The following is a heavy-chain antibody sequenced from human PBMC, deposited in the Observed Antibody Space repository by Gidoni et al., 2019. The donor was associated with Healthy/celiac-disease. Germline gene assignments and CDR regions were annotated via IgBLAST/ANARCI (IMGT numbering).Heavy chain of an antibody. Sequence: QVQLLESGGGVVRPGRSLRLSSSASGFTLRRYRPHWVSQFTGKGLEWVAVISDDGLKRYEGDSVKGRFTIYRDNSKNTLYLQMNSLRAEDTTVYYCAKGGYYDGSGRPDYYGMDVWGQGTTVTVSS. CDR1: GFTLRRYR. V-gene: IGHV3-30*18. D-gene: IGHD3-10*01. J-gene: IGHJ6*02. CDR2: ISDDGLKR. CDR3: AKGGYYDGSGRPDYYGMDV.